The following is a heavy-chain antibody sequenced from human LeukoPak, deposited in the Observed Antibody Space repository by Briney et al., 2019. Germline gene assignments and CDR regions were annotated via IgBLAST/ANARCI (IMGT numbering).Heavy chain of an antibody. D-gene: IGHD3-10*01. J-gene: IGHJ4*02. CDR1: GASLSDYY. CDR2: IDHRGSA. Sequence: PSETLSLTCAVHGASLSDYYWTWIRQSPEKGLECIGAIDHRGSANYNPSLESRVTVSLDTSKNQFSLNLASVTAADTAVYYCTSLFSASGTFDSWGQGTLVAVSS. V-gene: IGHV4-34*01. CDR3: TSLFSASGTFDS.